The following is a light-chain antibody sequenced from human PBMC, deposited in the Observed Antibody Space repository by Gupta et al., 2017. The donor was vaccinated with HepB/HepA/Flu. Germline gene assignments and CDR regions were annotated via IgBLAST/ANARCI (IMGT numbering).Light chain of an antibody. CDR2: WAS. V-gene: IGKV3-20*01. Sequence: IVLTQSPGTLSLSPGERATLSCRASQSVSSSYLAWYQQKPGQAPRLLIEWASSRATGIPDSFSGSGSVTDCTLTIRRLEPEDLAVDYGQKYDSSPPPTCGQGTTLVIK. CDR1: QSVSSSY. J-gene: IGKJ2*01. CDR3: QKYDSSPPPT.